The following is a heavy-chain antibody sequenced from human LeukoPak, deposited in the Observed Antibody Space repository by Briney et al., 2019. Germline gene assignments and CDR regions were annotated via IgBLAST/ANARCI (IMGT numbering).Heavy chain of an antibody. V-gene: IGHV3-48*01. CDR3: ARAGGSYQDFDY. D-gene: IGHD1-26*01. J-gene: IGHJ4*02. CDR1: GFTFNSYS. Sequence: HPGGSLRLSCAASGFTFNSYSMNWVRQAPGKGLEWISYITSSSGTIYYADSVKGRFTISRDNAKNSLYLQMNSLRAEDTAVYYCARAGGSYQDFDYWGQGALVTVSS. CDR2: ITSSSGTI.